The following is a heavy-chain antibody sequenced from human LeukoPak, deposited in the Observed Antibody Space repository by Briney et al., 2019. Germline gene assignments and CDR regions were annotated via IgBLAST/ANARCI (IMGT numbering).Heavy chain of an antibody. D-gene: IGHD1-1*01. Sequence: GGSLRPACAASGFSITKYMTWVRQAPGKGLEWVSAFFRDGVTSYAESVKGRFTISRDISKNTVYFQMNSLRPDDTAMYYCVTETWNDWGQGTLVTVSS. J-gene: IGHJ4*02. CDR3: VTETWND. V-gene: IGHV3-53*01. CDR1: GFSITKY. CDR2: FFRDGVT.